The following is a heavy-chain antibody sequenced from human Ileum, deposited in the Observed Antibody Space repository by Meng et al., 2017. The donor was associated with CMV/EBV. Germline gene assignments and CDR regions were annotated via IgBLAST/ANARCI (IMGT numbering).Heavy chain of an antibody. CDR3: VHRSYSGQDDY. V-gene: IGHV2-5*02. Sequence: QITLTASGPPLGQLTQTLSLTCTFSGFSFSTSTAGVCWIRLPPGKALEWLALIYWDDDTRYNPSLKTRLTITKDTSKNQVILTMTKMDPADTATYFCVHRSYSGQDDYWGQGALVTV. J-gene: IGHJ4*02. CDR1: GFSFSTSTAG. CDR2: IYWDDDT. D-gene: IGHD5-12*01.